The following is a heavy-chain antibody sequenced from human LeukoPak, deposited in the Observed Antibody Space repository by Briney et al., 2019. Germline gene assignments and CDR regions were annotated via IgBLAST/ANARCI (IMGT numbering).Heavy chain of an antibody. CDR1: GYTFTGYY. D-gene: IGHD6-13*01. V-gene: IGHV1-2*02. J-gene: IGHJ6*02. CDR3: ARDSSSYLIYYYYGMDV. CDR2: INPNSGGT. Sequence: ASVKVSCKASGYTFTGYYMHWVRQAPGQGLEWMGWINPNSGGTNYAQKFQDRVTMTRDTSISTAYMELSRLRSDDTAVYYCARDSSSYLIYYYYGMDVWGQGTTVTVSS.